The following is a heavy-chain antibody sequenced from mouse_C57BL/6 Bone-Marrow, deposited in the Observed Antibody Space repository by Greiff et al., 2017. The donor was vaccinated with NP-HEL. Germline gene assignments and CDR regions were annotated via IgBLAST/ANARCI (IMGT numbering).Heavy chain of an antibody. CDR3: ARGTAQATSYFDY. D-gene: IGHD3-2*02. CDR1: GYTFTDYN. V-gene: IGHV1-22*01. CDR2: INPNNGGT. J-gene: IGHJ2*01. Sequence: VQLQQSGPELVKPGASVKMSCKASGYTFTDYNMHWVKPSHGKSLEWIGYINPNNGGTSYNQKFKGKATLTVNKSSSTAYMELRSLTSEDSAVYYCARGTAQATSYFDYWGQGTTLTVSS.